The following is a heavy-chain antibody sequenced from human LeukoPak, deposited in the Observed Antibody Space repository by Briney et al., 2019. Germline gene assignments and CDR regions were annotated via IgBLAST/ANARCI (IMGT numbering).Heavy chain of an antibody. CDR2: ITAYNGKT. CDR1: GYTFTSYG. D-gene: IGHD6-19*01. V-gene: IGHV1-18*01. CDR3: ARVRIRVAGTSDYYYGMDV. J-gene: IGHJ6*02. Sequence: ASVKVSCKASGYTFTSYGITWVRQAPGQGLEWMGWITAYNGKTNYEQNFQGRVTMTTDTSTSTAYMELRSLRSDDTAVYYCARVRIRVAGTSDYYYGMDVWGQGTTVTASS.